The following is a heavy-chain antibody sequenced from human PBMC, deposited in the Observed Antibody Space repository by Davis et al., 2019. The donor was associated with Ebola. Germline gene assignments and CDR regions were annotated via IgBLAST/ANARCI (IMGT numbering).Heavy chain of an antibody. CDR2: TYYNSKWYS. D-gene: IGHD6-19*01. V-gene: IGHV6-1*01. J-gene: IGHJ6*02. CDR3: ARGWYRTGLDV. Sequence: HSQTLSLTCAISGNSVSSNSAACNWIRQSPSRGLEWLGRTYYNSKWYSDYALSVKSRITINPDTSKNQLSLHLNSVTPEDTAIYYCARGWYRTGLDVWGQGTTVTVSS. CDR1: GNSVSSNSAA.